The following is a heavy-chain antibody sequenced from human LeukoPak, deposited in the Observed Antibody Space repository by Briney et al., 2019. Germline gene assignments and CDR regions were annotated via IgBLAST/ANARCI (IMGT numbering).Heavy chain of an antibody. Sequence: PSETLSLTCAVSGYSISSGYYWGWIRQPPGKGLEWIGSIYHSGSTYYSPSLKSRVTISVDTSKNQFSLKLSSVTAADTAVYYCASSDCSGGSCYFDYWGQGTLVTVSS. CDR1: GYSISSGYY. CDR2: IYHSGST. CDR3: ASSDCSGGSCYFDY. J-gene: IGHJ4*02. D-gene: IGHD2-15*01. V-gene: IGHV4-38-2*01.